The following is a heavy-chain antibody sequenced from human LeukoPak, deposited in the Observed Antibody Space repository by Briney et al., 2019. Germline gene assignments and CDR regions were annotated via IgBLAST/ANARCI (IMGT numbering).Heavy chain of an antibody. CDR2: IYYSGST. Sequence: SETLSLTCTVSGGSISSSSYYWGWIRQPPGQGLEWIGSIYYSGSTYYNPSLKSRVTISVDTSKNQITLKLSSVTAADTAVYYCAPGIAVLGAFDIWGQGTMVTVSS. CDR1: GGSISSSSYY. D-gene: IGHD6-19*01. J-gene: IGHJ3*02. V-gene: IGHV4-39*01. CDR3: APGIAVLGAFDI.